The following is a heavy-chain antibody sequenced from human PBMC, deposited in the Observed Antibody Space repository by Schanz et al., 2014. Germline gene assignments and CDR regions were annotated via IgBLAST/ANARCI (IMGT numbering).Heavy chain of an antibody. D-gene: IGHD3-22*01. CDR3: AKDLPSDYYIAY. CDR1: GITFSDYA. V-gene: IGHV3-48*01. J-gene: IGHJ4*02. Sequence: EVQLLESGGALEQPGGSLRLSCAASGITFSDYAMSWVRQAPGKGLEWVSYISRSSSTIYYTDSVKGRFTISRDNSKNTLYLQMNSLRAEDTAVYYCAKDLPSDYYIAYWGQGTLVTVSS. CDR2: ISRSSSTI.